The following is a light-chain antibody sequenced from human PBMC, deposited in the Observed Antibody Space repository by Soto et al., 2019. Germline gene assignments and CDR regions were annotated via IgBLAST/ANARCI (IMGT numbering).Light chain of an antibody. CDR2: DVS. J-gene: IGLJ2*01. V-gene: IGLV2-14*01. CDR3: SSYTSSSTPV. Sequence: QSALTQPASVSGSPGQSITISCTGTSSDVGGYNYVSWYQQHPGKAPKLMIYDVSNRPSGVSNRFSGSKSGNTASLTISGLQAEDEADYYCSSYTSSSTPVFGGGTMLTVL. CDR1: SSDVGGYNY.